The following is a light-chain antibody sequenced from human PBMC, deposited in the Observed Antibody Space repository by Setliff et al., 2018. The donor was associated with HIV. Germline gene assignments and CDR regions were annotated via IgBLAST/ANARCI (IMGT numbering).Light chain of an antibody. J-gene: IGLJ1*01. Sequence: QSALAQPASVSGSPGQSITISCTGTSSDVGGYDYVSWYQQHPGKAPKLMIYDVNNRPSGVSNRFSGSKSGNTASLTISGLQAEDEADYYCASYSNSISLYVFGTGTKVTVL. V-gene: IGLV2-14*03. CDR2: DVN. CDR1: SSDVGGYDY. CDR3: ASYSNSISLYV.